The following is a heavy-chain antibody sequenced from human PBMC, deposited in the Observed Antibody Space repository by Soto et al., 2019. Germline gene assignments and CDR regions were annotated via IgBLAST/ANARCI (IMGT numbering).Heavy chain of an antibody. V-gene: IGHV4-59*01. J-gene: IGHJ6*03. D-gene: IGHD1-26*01. CDR2: IYYSGST. Sequence: SETLSLTCTVSGGSISSYYWSWIRQPPGKGLEWIGYIYYSGSTNYNPSLKSRVTISVDTSKNQFSLKLSSVTAADTAVYYCARVGGVGYYYYYMDVWGKGTTVTVSS. CDR3: ARVGGVGYYYYYMDV. CDR1: GGSISSYY.